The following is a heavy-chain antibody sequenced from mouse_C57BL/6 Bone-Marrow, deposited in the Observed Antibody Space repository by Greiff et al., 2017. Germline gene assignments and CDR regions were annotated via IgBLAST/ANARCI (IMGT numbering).Heavy chain of an antibody. D-gene: IGHD1-1*01. Sequence: VQLQESGPGLVQPSQSLSITCTVSGFSLTSYGVHWVRQSPGKGLEWLGVIWSGGSTDYNAAFISRLSISNDNSKSQVFFKMNSLQADDTAIYSCARGYYGSFYWYFDVWGTGTTVTVSS. J-gene: IGHJ1*03. V-gene: IGHV2-2*01. CDR1: GFSLTSYG. CDR3: ARGYYGSFYWYFDV. CDR2: IWSGGST.